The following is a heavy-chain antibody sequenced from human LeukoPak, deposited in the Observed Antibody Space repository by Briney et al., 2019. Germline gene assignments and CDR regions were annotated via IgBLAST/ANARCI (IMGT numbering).Heavy chain of an antibody. V-gene: IGHV4-34*01. D-gene: IGHD2-15*01. CDR1: GGSFSGYY. Sequence: SETLSLTCAVYGGSFSGYYWSWIRQPPGKGLEWIGEINHSGSTNYNPSLKSRVTISVDTSKNQFSLKLSSVTAADTAVYYCAGCYGWHYYYYMDVWGKGTTVTVSS. CDR2: INHSGST. J-gene: IGHJ6*03. CDR3: AGCYGWHYYYYMDV.